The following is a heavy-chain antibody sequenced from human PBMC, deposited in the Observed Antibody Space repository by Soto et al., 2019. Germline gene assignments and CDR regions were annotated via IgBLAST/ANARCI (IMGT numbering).Heavy chain of an antibody. CDR2: ITGDGSTT. Sequence: EVQLVESGGGLVQPGGSLRLSCAASGFTFRSYFMAWVRQTPGKGLVLVSQITGDGSTTNYADSVRGRFTISRDNAKITLHLQMNSLRDEDTAIYYCARENWYSLDVWGQGTTVTVSS. J-gene: IGHJ6*02. V-gene: IGHV3-74*01. D-gene: IGHD1-26*01. CDR1: GFTFRSYF. CDR3: ARENWYSLDV.